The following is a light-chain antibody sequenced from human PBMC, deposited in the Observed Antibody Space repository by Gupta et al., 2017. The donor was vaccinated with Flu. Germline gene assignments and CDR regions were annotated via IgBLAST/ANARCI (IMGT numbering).Light chain of an antibody. J-gene: IGKJ4*01. V-gene: IGKV3-11*01. CDR3: QQRSNWPSLT. Sequence: ERATLACRASQSVSRYVAWYQQKPGQAPRLLMHDVSSRATGVPARFSGSGSGTDITLTISSLEPEDLAVYYCQQRSNWPSLTFGGGTKVEIK. CDR1: QSVSRY. CDR2: DVS.